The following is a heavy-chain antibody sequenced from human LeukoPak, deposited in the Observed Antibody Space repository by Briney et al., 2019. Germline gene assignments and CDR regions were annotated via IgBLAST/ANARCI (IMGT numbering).Heavy chain of an antibody. J-gene: IGHJ6*02. Sequence: ASVKVSRKASGYTFTSYYMHWVRQAPGQGLEWMGIINPSGGSTSYAQKFQGRVTMTRDTSTSTVYMELSSLRSEGTAVYYCARNQGPGIAVAGTGYYYYGMDVWGQGATVTVSS. V-gene: IGHV1-46*01. D-gene: IGHD6-19*01. CDR2: INPSGGST. CDR1: GYTFTSYY. CDR3: ARNQGPGIAVAGTGYYYYGMDV.